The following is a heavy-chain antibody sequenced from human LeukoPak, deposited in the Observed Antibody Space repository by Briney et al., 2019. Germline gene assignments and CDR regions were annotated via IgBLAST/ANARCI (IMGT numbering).Heavy chain of an antibody. CDR3: ARAIDSGYDYYFDY. Sequence: SVKVSCKASGGTFSSYALSWVRQAPGQGLEWMGRIIPIFGIANYAQKFQGRVTITADKSTSTAYMELSSLRAEDTAVYYCARAIDSGYDYYFDYWGQGTLVTVSS. CDR2: IIPIFGIA. V-gene: IGHV1-69*04. D-gene: IGHD5-12*01. J-gene: IGHJ4*02. CDR1: GGTFSSYA.